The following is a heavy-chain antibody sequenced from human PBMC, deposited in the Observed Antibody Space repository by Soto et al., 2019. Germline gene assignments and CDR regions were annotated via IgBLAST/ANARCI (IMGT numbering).Heavy chain of an antibody. CDR2: IYYSGST. D-gene: IGHD4-17*01. J-gene: IGHJ3*02. V-gene: IGHV4-30-4*01. CDR1: GGSISSGDYY. Sequence: SETLSLTCTVSGGSISSGDYYWSWIRQPPGKGLEWIGYIYYSGSTYYNPSLKSRVTISVDTSKNQFSLKLSSVTAADTAVYYCARVQVLGTVTPVDAFDIWGQGTMVT. CDR3: ARVQVLGTVTPVDAFDI.